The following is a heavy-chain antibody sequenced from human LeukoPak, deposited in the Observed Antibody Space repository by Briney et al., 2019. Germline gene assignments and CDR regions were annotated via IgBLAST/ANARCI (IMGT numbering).Heavy chain of an antibody. CDR3: ARDLGYCSGGSCYRWFDP. D-gene: IGHD2-15*01. V-gene: IGHV3-23*01. CDR1: GFTFSSYA. J-gene: IGHJ5*02. Sequence: GGSLRLSCAASGFTFSSYAMSWVRQAPGKGLEWVSAISGSGGSTYYADSVKGRFTISRDNSKNTLYLQMNSLRAEDTAVYYCARDLGYCSGGSCYRWFDPWGQGTLVTVSS. CDR2: ISGSGGST.